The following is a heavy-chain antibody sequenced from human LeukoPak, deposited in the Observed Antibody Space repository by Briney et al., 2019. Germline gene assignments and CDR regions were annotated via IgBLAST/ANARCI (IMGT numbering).Heavy chain of an antibody. V-gene: IGHV3-21*01. CDR1: GFTFSSYS. Sequence: PGGSLRLSCAVSGFTFSSYSMNWVRQAPGKGLEWVSFISSSSSYIYYADSVKGRFTISRDNAKNSLYLQMNSLRAENTAVYYCARERYSEKNYYYYGMDVWGQGTTVTVSS. CDR2: ISSSSSYI. J-gene: IGHJ6*02. D-gene: IGHD2-15*01. CDR3: ARERYSEKNYYYYGMDV.